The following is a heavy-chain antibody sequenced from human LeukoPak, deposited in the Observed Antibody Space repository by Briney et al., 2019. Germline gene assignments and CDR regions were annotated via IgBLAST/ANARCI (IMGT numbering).Heavy chain of an antibody. J-gene: IGHJ6*02. V-gene: IGHV1-69*04. CDR2: SIPILGIA. D-gene: IGHD2-21*02. CDR3: ARGKIDCGGDCYSFGV. CDR1: GGTFSIYA. Sequence: SGKLSCNSSGGTFSIYAISWVRHAHGQGLGLMGRSIPILGIANYPQKVQGRVTITADKTTSTAYMELRNLRTEDTAVYYCARGKIDCGGDCYSFGVWGQGTTVTVSS.